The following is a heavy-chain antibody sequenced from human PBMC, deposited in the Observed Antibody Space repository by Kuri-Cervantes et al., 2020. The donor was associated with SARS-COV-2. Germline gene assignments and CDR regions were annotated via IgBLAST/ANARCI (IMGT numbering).Heavy chain of an antibody. V-gene: IGHV3-23*01. D-gene: IGHD6-6*01. CDR2: ISNSGDRT. CDR3: VQDVSQLGRACRY. J-gene: IGHJ4*02. Sequence: GESLKISCAASGFTFSSYAMSWVRQAPGKGLEWVSAISNSGDRTYYADSVKGRFTISRDNSQNTVYLQMNSLRGEDTAPYYCVQDVSQLGRACRYWGQGTLVTVSS. CDR1: GFTFSSYA.